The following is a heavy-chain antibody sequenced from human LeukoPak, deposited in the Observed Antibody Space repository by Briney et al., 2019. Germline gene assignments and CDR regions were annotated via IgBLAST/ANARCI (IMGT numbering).Heavy chain of an antibody. V-gene: IGHV5-51*01. CDR3: ARIQNSYADY. CDR1: GYSFPNYW. Sequence: GESLKISCKGSGYSFPNYWIAWVRQMPGKGLEWMGIIYPRDSDTRYSPSFEGQVTISVDKSISTAFLQWSSLKASDTAMYYCARIQNSYADYWGQGTLVTVSS. J-gene: IGHJ4*02. CDR2: IYPRDSDT. D-gene: IGHD5-18*01.